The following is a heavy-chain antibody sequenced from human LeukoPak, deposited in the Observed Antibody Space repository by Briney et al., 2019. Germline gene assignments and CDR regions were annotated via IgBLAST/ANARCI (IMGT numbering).Heavy chain of an antibody. J-gene: IGHJ4*02. Sequence: SETLSLTCTVSGGSVSSGSYYWSWIRQPPGKGLEWIGYIYYSGSTNYNPSLKSRVTISVDTSKNQFSLKLSSVTAADTAVYYCARDGRSGGYDYWGQGTLVTVSS. CDR1: GGSVSSGSYY. V-gene: IGHV4-61*01. D-gene: IGHD2-15*01. CDR2: IYYSGST. CDR3: ARDGRSGGYDY.